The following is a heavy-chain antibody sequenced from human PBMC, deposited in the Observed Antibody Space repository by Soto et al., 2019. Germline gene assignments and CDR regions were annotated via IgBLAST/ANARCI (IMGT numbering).Heavy chain of an antibody. V-gene: IGHV4-59*08. CDR2: IYYSGTT. J-gene: IGHJ6*03. CDR1: DGSIRNHY. CDR3: ARHGDCSSISCSDFHYMHV. Sequence: SEGVSLTCTVSDGSIRNHYWSWIRQPPGKGLEWIGYIYYSGTTNYNPSLKGRVILSVDTSKNQFSLKLNSVTAADTAVYYCARHGDCSSISCSDFHYMHVWGKGTTVTVSS. D-gene: IGHD2-2*01.